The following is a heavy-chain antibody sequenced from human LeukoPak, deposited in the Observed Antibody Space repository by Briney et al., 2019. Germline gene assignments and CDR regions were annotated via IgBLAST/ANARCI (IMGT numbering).Heavy chain of an antibody. CDR1: GSGFTYGNFG. V-gene: IGHV3-23*01. CDR2: ISGSGYYT. D-gene: IGHD3-16*01. Sequence: GGSLRLSCEASGSGFTYGNFGMSWVRQAPGKGLEWLSGISGSGYYTYYADSVKGRFTISRDNSKNTVYIQMNSLRAEDTAVYYCAKDGSWGDYYFYFYMDVWGKGTTVTVSS. CDR3: AKDGSWGDYYFYFYMDV. J-gene: IGHJ6*03.